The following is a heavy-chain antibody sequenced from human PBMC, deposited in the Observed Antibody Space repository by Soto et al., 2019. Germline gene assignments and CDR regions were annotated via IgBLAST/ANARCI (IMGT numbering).Heavy chain of an antibody. CDR3: ARATMSGFGKFWVGDV. Sequence: GGSLRLSCAASKFTFSNYWMHWVRQVPGKGLVWVSRISYDGRSTTYADSVKGRFTISRDNAKNTLYLQMNSLTAEDTAVYYCARATMSGFGKFWVGDVWGQGTPVTVSS. CDR1: KFTFSNYW. J-gene: IGHJ6*02. CDR2: ISYDGRST. D-gene: IGHD3-10*01. V-gene: IGHV3-74*03.